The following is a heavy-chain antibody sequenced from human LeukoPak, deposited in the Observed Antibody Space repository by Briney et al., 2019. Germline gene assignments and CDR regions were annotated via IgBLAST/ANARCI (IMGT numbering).Heavy chain of an antibody. J-gene: IGHJ6*03. Sequence: SETLSLTCTVSGGSISSYYWSWIRQPAGKGLEWIGRIYTSGSTNYNPSLKSRVTISVDKSKNQFSLKLSSVTAADTAVYYCARGSLRNYYYYYMDVCGKGTTVTVSS. D-gene: IGHD3-16*01. CDR1: GGSISSYY. CDR2: IYTSGST. CDR3: ARGSLRNYYYYYMDV. V-gene: IGHV4-4*07.